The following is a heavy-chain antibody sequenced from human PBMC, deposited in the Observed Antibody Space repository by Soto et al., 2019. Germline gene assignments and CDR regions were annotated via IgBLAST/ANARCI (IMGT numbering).Heavy chain of an antibody. Sequence: SVKVSCKASGFTFSSSAVQWVRQARGQRLEWIGKIVVGSGNTNYAQKFQERVTITRNMSTSTAYMELSSLRSEDTAFYYCAAFDPGPMGFDPWGQGTLVTVS. CDR3: AAFDPGPMGFDP. J-gene: IGHJ5*02. CDR2: IVVGSGNT. D-gene: IGHD3-9*01. V-gene: IGHV1-58*01. CDR1: GFTFSSSA.